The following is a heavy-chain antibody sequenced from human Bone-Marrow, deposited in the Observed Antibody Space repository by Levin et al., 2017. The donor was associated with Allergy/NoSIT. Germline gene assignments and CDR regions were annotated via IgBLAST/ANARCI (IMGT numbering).Heavy chain of an antibody. D-gene: IGHD3-22*01. Sequence: LSLTCAASGFTFSDYYMSWIRQAPGKGLEWVSYISSSGSTIYYADSVKGRFTISRDNAKNSLYLQMNSLRAEDTAVYYCARDRRYYDSSGENWYFDLWGRGTLVTVSS. J-gene: IGHJ2*01. V-gene: IGHV3-11*01. CDR3: ARDRRYYDSSGENWYFDL. CDR2: ISSSGSTI. CDR1: GFTFSDYY.